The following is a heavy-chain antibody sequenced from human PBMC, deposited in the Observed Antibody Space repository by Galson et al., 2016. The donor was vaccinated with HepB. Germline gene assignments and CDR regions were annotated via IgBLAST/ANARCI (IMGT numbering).Heavy chain of an antibody. Sequence: SLRLSCAASGFTFSSYGMHWVRQAPGKGLEWVAVIWYDGSNEYYADSVKGRFTISRDNSKNTLYLQMNSLRAEDTAVYYCARDRGEYSRPWAGGMDVWGQGTTVPVSS. V-gene: IGHV3-33*01. J-gene: IGHJ6*02. CDR2: IWYDGSNE. CDR3: ARDRGEYSRPWAGGMDV. D-gene: IGHD6-6*01. CDR1: GFTFSSYG.